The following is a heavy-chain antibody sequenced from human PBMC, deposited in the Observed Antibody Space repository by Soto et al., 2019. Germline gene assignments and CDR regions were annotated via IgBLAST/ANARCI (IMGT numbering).Heavy chain of an antibody. J-gene: IGHJ6*02. V-gene: IGHV3-23*01. CDR1: GFTFSSYA. CDR2: ISGSGGST. D-gene: IGHD2-2*01. Sequence: EVQLLESGGGLVQPGGSLRLSCAASGFTFSSYAMSWVRQAPGKGLEWVSAISGSGGSTYYADSVKGRFTISRDNSKNTRYLQMNSLRAEDTAVYYCAKEIGYCSSTSCYGNYYGMDVWGQGTTVTVSS. CDR3: AKEIGYCSSTSCYGNYYGMDV.